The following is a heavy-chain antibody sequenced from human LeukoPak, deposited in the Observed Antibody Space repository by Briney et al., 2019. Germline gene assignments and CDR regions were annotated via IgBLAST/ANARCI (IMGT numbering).Heavy chain of an antibody. Sequence: GGSLRLSCAASGFTFSSYGMHWVRQAPGKGLEWVAFIRYDGSNKYYADSVKGRFTISRDNSKNTLYLQMNSLRAEDTAVYYCAKPHGQQLKPYYFDYWGQGTLVTVSS. CDR3: AKPHGQQLKPYYFDY. J-gene: IGHJ4*02. D-gene: IGHD6-13*01. V-gene: IGHV3-30*02. CDR2: IRYDGSNK. CDR1: GFTFSSYG.